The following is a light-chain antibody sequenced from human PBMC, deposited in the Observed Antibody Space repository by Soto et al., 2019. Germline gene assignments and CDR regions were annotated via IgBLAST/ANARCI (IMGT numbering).Light chain of an antibody. V-gene: IGKV1-8*01. J-gene: IGKJ2*01. Sequence: AIRMTQSPSSLSASXGDRVTITCRASQGISSYLAWYQQKPGKAPKLLIYAASTLQSGVPSRFSGSGSGTEFTLTISSLQPDDFATYYCQQHNSYLYTFGQGTKVDIK. CDR1: QGISSY. CDR2: AAS. CDR3: QQHNSYLYT.